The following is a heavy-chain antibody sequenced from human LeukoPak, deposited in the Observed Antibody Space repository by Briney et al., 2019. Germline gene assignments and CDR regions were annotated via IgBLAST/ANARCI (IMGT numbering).Heavy chain of an antibody. V-gene: IGHV3-30*02. Sequence: GGSLRLSCAASGFTFSNFGMHWLRQAPGKGLEWVAFIQNDGTTKYYADSVKGRFTVSRDNSKNTLYLQMNSLRTEDTAVYFCANGGAYIDYWGQGTLVTVSS. CDR2: IQNDGTTK. CDR1: GFTFSNFG. D-gene: IGHD3-16*01. CDR3: ANGGAYIDY. J-gene: IGHJ4*02.